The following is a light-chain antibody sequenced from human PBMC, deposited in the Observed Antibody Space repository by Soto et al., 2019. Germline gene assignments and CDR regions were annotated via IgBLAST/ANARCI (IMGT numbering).Light chain of an antibody. CDR1: SSDVGGHNH. Sequence: QSALTQPPSASGYPGQSVTISCTGSSSDVGGHNHVSWYQQHPGKAPKLMIYEVSKRPSGVPDRFSGSKSVNTASLTVSGLQAEDEADYYCSSYAGSMNLIFGGGTKLTVL. V-gene: IGLV2-8*01. J-gene: IGLJ2*01. CDR3: SSYAGSMNLI. CDR2: EVS.